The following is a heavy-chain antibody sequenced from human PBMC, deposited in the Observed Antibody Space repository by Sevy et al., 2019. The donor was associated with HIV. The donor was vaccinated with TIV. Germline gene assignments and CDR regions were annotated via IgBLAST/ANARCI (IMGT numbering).Heavy chain of an antibody. D-gene: IGHD6-13*01. CDR1: GYTFTSYY. CDR2: INPSDGST. Sequence: ASVKVSCKASGYTFTSYYMHWVRQAPGQGLEWMGIINPSDGSTSYAQKFQGRVTMTRDTSTSTVYMELRSLRSEDTAMYYCARDHTVIGSNWYGAFDIWGQGTMVTVSS. CDR3: ARDHTVIGSNWYGAFDI. J-gene: IGHJ3*02. V-gene: IGHV1-46*01.